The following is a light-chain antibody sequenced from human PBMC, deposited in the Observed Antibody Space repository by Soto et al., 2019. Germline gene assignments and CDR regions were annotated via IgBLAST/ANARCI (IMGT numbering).Light chain of an antibody. Sequence: ELVLTHSPATLSLSPGEIATLSCRASQSVSSNLAWYQQKPGQAPRLLIYGASTRATGIPARFSGSGSGTEFTLTISSLQSEDFAVYYCQQYNNWPRTFGQGTKVDI. J-gene: IGKJ1*01. CDR2: GAS. CDR3: QQYNNWPRT. CDR1: QSVSSN. V-gene: IGKV3-15*01.